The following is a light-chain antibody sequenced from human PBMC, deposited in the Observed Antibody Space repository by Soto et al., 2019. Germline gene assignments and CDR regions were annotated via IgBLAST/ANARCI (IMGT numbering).Light chain of an antibody. V-gene: IGKV1-39*01. CDR1: QTINNL. CDR3: QHGYNPPWT. J-gene: IGKJ1*01. Sequence: DIQMTQSPSSLSASVWDRVTITCRTSQTINNLLNWYQQKPGKAPKLLIYGTSNLYNGVPSRFSGSGAGKDFTLTNTSLQPEDFSEYYWQHGYNPPWTFGQGTKMEIK. CDR2: GTS.